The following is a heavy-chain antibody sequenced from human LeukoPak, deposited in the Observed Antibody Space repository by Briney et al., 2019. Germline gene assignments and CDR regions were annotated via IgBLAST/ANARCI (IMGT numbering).Heavy chain of an antibody. CDR2: IRSDGGST. CDR3: ATLASGYSSPFDY. CDR1: GFTVSSNY. Sequence: HSGGSLRLSCAASGFTVSSNYMSWVRQAPGKGLEWVSFIRSDGGSTLYADSVKGRFTISRDNSKNTLYAEMTSLRAEDTAVYYCATLASGYSSPFDYWGQGTLVTVSS. D-gene: IGHD6-13*01. V-gene: IGHV3-53*01. J-gene: IGHJ4*02.